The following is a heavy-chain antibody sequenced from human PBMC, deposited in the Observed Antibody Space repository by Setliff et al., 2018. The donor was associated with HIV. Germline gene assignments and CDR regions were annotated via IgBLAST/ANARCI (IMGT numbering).Heavy chain of an antibody. V-gene: IGHV3-15*01. Sequence: SCAASGFTFSNAWMSWVRQAPGKGLEWVGRIKSKTDGGTADYAAPVKGRFTISRDDSKNSLYLQMNSLKTEDTAVYYCTTSLTTVTTFDYWGQGTLVTVSS. CDR1: GFTFSNAW. CDR3: TTSLTTVTTFDY. D-gene: IGHD4-17*01. J-gene: IGHJ4*02. CDR2: IKSKTDGGTA.